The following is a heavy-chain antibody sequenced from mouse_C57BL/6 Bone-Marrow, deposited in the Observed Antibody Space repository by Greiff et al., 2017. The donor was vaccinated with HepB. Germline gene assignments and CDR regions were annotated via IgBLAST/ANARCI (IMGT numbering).Heavy chain of an antibody. J-gene: IGHJ2*01. D-gene: IGHD4-1*01. Sequence: DVKLVESGGGLVKPGRSLKLSCAASGFTFSGYGMHWVRQAPEEGREWVAYISSGSSTIYYADTVKGRFTISRDNAKNTLFLQMTSLRSEDTAMYYCARKLGDYFYYWGQGTTLTVSS. CDR3: ARKLGDYFYY. CDR2: ISSGSSTI. V-gene: IGHV5-17*01. CDR1: GFTFSGYG.